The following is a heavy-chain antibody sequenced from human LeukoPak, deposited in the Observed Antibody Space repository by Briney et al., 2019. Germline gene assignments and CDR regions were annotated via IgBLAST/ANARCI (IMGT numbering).Heavy chain of an antibody. D-gene: IGHD6-19*01. Sequence: SETLSLTCTVSGGSISSYYWSWIRQPAGKGLEWIGRIYTSGSTNYNPSLKSRVTMSVDTSKNQFSLKLSSVTAAVTAVYYCASVAAPKKYSSGWYGYNFDYWGQGTLVTVSS. V-gene: IGHV4-4*07. CDR1: GGSISSYY. CDR2: IYTSGST. CDR3: ASVAAPKKYSSGWYGYNFDY. J-gene: IGHJ4*02.